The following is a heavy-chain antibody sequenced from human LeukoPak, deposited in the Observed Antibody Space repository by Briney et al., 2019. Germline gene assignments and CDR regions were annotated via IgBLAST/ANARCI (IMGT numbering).Heavy chain of an antibody. Sequence: SETLSLTCTVSGGSISSYYWSWIRQPPGKGLEWIGYIYTSGSTNYNPSLKSRVTTSVDTSKNQSSLKLSSVTAADTAVYYCARQGHYYDSTSAAFDIWGQGTMVTVSS. CDR3: ARQGHYYDSTSAAFDI. V-gene: IGHV4-4*09. CDR1: GGSISSYY. CDR2: IYTSGST. J-gene: IGHJ3*02. D-gene: IGHD3-22*01.